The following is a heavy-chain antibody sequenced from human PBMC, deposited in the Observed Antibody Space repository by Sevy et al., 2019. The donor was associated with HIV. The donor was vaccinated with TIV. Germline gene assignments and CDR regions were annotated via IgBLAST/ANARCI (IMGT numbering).Heavy chain of an antibody. Sequence: ASVKVSCKASGYTFTSYGISWVRQAPGQGLEWMGWISAYNGNTNYAQKLQGRVTMTTDTSTSTAYMELRSLRSDDTAVYYCARDVLRYFDWLLYRNYYGMDVWGQRTTVTVSS. D-gene: IGHD3-9*01. V-gene: IGHV1-18*01. J-gene: IGHJ6*02. CDR1: GYTFTSYG. CDR3: ARDVLRYFDWLLYRNYYGMDV. CDR2: ISAYNGNT.